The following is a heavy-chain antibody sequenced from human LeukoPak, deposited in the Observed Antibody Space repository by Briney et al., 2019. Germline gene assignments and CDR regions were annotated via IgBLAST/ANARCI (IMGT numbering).Heavy chain of an antibody. Sequence: GGSLRLSCAASGFTFSSYGMSWVRQTPGKGLEWVSGISGSAGNTYYADFVKGRFTISRDNSKNTLYLQMNSLRAEDTAVYYCAKIINTNPSTYFDYWGQGTLVTV. V-gene: IGHV3-23*01. D-gene: IGHD2/OR15-2a*01. CDR3: AKIINTNPSTYFDY. CDR2: ISGSAGNT. J-gene: IGHJ4*02. CDR1: GFTFSSYG.